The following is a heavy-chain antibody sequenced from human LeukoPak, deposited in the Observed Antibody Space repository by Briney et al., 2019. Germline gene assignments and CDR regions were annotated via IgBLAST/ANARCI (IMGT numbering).Heavy chain of an antibody. Sequence: GGSLRLSCAASGFTFDDYAMRWVRQAPGKGLEWVSGTSWNSGSIGYADSVKGRFTISRDNAKNSLYLQMNSLRAEDTALYYCARYGHGLGFDYWGQGTLVTVSS. D-gene: IGHD1-20*01. J-gene: IGHJ4*02. V-gene: IGHV3-9*01. CDR3: ARYGHGLGFDY. CDR2: TSWNSGSI. CDR1: GFTFDDYA.